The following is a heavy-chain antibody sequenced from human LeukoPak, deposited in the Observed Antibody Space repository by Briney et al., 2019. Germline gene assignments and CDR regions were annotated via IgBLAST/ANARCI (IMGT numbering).Heavy chain of an antibody. J-gene: IGHJ6*02. D-gene: IGHD3-3*01. CDR3: ARDVGYDFWSGYYNAYGMDV. CDR2: ISYDGSNK. V-gene: IGHV3-30-3*01. CDR1: GFTFSSYA. Sequence: GGSLRLSCAASGFTFSSYAMSWVRQAPGKGLEWVAVISYDGSNKYYADSVKGRLPISRDSSKNTLYLQMNSLRAEDTAVYYGARDVGYDFWSGYYNAYGMDVWGQGTTVTVSS.